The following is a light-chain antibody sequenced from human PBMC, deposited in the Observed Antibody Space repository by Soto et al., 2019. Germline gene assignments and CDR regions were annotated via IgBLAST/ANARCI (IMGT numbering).Light chain of an antibody. Sequence: EIVLTQSPGTLSLSPGERATLSCRASQSVSSSYLAWYQQKPGQAPRLLIYGASSRATGIPDRFSGSGSGTDFTITISRLEPEDFTVYYCQQYGSSPWTFGQGTKLKIK. CDR3: QQYGSSPWT. CDR2: GAS. V-gene: IGKV3-20*01. J-gene: IGKJ1*01. CDR1: QSVSSSY.